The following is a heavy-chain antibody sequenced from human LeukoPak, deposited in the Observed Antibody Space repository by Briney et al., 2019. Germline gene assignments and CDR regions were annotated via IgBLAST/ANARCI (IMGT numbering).Heavy chain of an antibody. V-gene: IGHV4-59*12. CDR3: ARDRDPLQNWYFDL. CDR2: MYYSGST. D-gene: IGHD5-24*01. J-gene: IGHJ2*01. Sequence: SETLSLTCTVSGGSINSYYWSWIRQPPGKGLEWIGYMYYSGSTNYNPSLKGRVTISVDTSKNQFSLKLSSVTAADTAVYYCARDRDPLQNWYFDLWGRGTLVTVSS. CDR1: GGSINSYY.